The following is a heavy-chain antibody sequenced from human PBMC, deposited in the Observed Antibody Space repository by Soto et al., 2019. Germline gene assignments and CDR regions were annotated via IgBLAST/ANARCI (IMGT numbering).Heavy chain of an antibody. D-gene: IGHD6-6*01. V-gene: IGHV3-30*18. CDR2: ISYDGSNT. J-gene: IGHJ4*02. CDR3: AKRSSSSTFAY. Sequence: GGSLRLSCAASGFTFTSYAMHWVRQAPGKGLEYVAIISYDGSNTYYADSVKGRFTISRDNSKNTLYLQMNSLRAEDTAVYYCAKRSSSSTFAYWGQGTLVTVSS. CDR1: GFTFTSYA.